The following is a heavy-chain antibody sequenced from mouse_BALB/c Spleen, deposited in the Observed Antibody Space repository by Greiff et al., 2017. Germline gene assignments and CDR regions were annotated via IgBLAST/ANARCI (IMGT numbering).Heavy chain of an antibody. CDR3: GVLRNYYAMDY. Sequence: EVMLVESGGGLVKPGGSLKLSCAASGFTFSSYAMSWVRQTPEKRLEWVASISSGGSTYYPDSVKGRFTISRDNARNILYLQMSSLRSEDTAMYYCGVLRNYYAMDYWGQGTSVTVSS. CDR2: ISSGGST. V-gene: IGHV5-6-5*01. CDR1: GFTFSSYA. D-gene: IGHD1-1*01. J-gene: IGHJ4*01.